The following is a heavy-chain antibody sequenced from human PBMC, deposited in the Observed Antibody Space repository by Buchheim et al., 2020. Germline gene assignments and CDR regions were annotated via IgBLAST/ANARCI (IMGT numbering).Heavy chain of an antibody. CDR3: ARATGSGWYFDY. J-gene: IGHJ4*02. CDR2: ISGYNGDT. V-gene: IGHV1-18*04. Sequence: QVQLVQSGAELKKPGASVKVSCKASGYTFTRYGIIWVRLAPGQGLEWIGWISGYNGDTKYEQKLQGRVTVTTDTPTSTAYMELRSLRSDDTAVYWCARATGSGWYFDYWGQGTL. CDR1: GYTFTRYG. D-gene: IGHD6-19*01.